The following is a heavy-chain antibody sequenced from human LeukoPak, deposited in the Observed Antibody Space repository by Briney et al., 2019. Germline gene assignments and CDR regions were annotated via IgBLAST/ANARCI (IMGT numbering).Heavy chain of an antibody. V-gene: IGHV4-59*08. J-gene: IGHJ2*01. CDR2: IYYSGST. Sequence: SETLSLTCTVSGGSISSYYWSWIRQPPGKGLEWIGYIYYSGSTNYNPSLKSRVTISVDTSKNQFSLKLSSVTAADTAVYYCARRVVANYWYFDLWGRGTLVTVSS. CDR3: ARRVVANYWYFDL. D-gene: IGHD5-12*01. CDR1: GGSISSYY.